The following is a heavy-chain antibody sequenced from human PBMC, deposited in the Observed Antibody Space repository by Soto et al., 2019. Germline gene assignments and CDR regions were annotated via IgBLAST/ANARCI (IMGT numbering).Heavy chain of an antibody. Sequence: ASVKVSCNASGYTFMTYGISWVRQAPGHGLEWMGCISAYNGETNYAQKFQGRVTMTTDTSTSTAYMELRSLRSDDTAVYHCARDLIAVPTGWFDXWGQGTLVTVSX. J-gene: IGHJ5*02. CDR2: ISAYNGET. D-gene: IGHD6-19*01. CDR1: GYTFMTYG. V-gene: IGHV1-18*04. CDR3: ARDLIAVPTGWFDX.